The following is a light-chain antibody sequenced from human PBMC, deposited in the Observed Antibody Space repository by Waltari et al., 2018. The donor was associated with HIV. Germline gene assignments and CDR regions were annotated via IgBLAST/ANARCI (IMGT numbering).Light chain of an antibody. Sequence: QSAFSQPPSVSAAPGHNVTISCSGSPSNIGSNLVSRYPHLPGTAPKLLIYENNKRPSGIPDRCSGFKSGTSATLGITGLQTGDEADYYCGTWYSSLTGGPVFGGGTKLTVL. CDR2: ENN. V-gene: IGLV1-51*02. J-gene: IGLJ3*02. CDR1: PSNIGSNL. CDR3: GTWYSSLTGGPV.